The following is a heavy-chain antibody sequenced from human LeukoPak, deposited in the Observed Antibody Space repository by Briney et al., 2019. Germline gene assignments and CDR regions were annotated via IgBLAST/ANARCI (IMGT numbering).Heavy chain of an antibody. CDR3: AKDSHDVFDI. Sequence: GRSLRLSCAASGFTFSSYGMHWVRQAPGKGLEWVAVISYDGSNKYYADSVKGRFTISRDNSKNTLYLQMNSLRAEDTAVYYCAKDSHDVFDIWGQGTMVTVSS. V-gene: IGHV3-30*18. CDR1: GFTFSSYG. J-gene: IGHJ3*02. CDR2: ISYDGSNK.